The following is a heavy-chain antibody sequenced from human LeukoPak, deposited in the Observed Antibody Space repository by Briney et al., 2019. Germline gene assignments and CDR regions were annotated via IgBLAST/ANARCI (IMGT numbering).Heavy chain of an antibody. J-gene: IGHJ4*02. CDR3: VRALTD. Sequence: GGSLRLSCAASGFTFSSSWMHWVRQVPGKGLVWVSYINGNGDTTSYADSVKGRFTISRDNAKNTLYLQMSSLRAEDTAVYYCVRALTDRGQGTLVTVSS. CDR2: INGNGDTT. CDR1: GFTFSSSW. V-gene: IGHV3-74*01.